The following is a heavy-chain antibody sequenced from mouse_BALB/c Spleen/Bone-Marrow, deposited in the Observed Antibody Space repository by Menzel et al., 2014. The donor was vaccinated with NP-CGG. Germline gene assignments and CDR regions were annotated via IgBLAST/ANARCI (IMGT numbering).Heavy chain of an antibody. CDR2: VFPRDSSI. CDR1: GYTFTSYD. D-gene: IGHD2-14*01. Sequence: QVQLQQSGAELAKPGTSVKLSCKASGYTFTSYDINWVRQRPEQGLEWIGWVFPRDSSIDYNEKFTGKATLTTDKSSSTAYMQLSRLTSEDSAVYFCARNYRYDKAWFAYWGQGTLVTVSA. CDR3: ARNYRYDKAWFAY. V-gene: IGHV1-85*01. J-gene: IGHJ3*01.